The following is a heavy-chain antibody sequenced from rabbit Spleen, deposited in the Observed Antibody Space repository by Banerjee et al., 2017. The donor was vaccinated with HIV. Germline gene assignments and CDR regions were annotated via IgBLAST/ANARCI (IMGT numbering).Heavy chain of an antibody. CDR3: ARGTAYTGGGYPVTL. CDR2: IEGGSSTFS. D-gene: IGHD8-1*01. Sequence: EESGGGLVKPGGTLTLTCKVSGIDFSSWYYMCWVRQAPGKGLEWIACIEGGSSTFSYFASWAKGRFTCSKASSTTVTLQMTSLTAADTATYFCARGTAYTGGGYPVTLWGQGTLVTVS. V-gene: IGHV1S40*01. J-gene: IGHJ4*01. CDR1: GIDFSSWYY.